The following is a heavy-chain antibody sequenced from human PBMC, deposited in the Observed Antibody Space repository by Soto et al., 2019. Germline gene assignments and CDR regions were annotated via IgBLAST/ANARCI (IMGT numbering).Heavy chain of an antibody. CDR2: IYYSGST. J-gene: IGHJ4*01. CDR1: GGSISSSSYC. Sequence: SETLPLTCTVSGGSISSSSYCWGWIRQPPGKGLEWIGSIYYSGSTNYNPSLKSRVTISVDTSKNQFSLKLSSVTAADTAVYYCARDKDYYSTMIVVRFDYWGHGTLVTVSS. V-gene: IGHV4-39*07. CDR3: ARDKDYYSTMIVVRFDY. D-gene: IGHD3-22*01.